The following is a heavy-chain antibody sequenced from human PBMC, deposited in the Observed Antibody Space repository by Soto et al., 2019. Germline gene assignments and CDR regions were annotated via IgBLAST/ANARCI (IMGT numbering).Heavy chain of an antibody. CDR1: GGSFSSYY. V-gene: IGHV4-59*01. J-gene: IGHJ4*02. CDR3: ARVGDCVWGSYRYFYFDY. D-gene: IGHD3-16*02. Sequence: PSETLSLTCTVSGGSFSSYYWSWIRQPPGKGLEWIGYIYYSGSTNYNPSLKSRVTISVDTSKNQFSLKLSSVTAADTAVYYCARVGDCVWGSYRYFYFDYWGQGTLVTVSS. CDR2: IYYSGST.